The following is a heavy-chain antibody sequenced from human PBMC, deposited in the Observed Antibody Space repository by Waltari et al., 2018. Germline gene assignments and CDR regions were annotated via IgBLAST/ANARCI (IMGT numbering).Heavy chain of an antibody. CDR3: ARLITIFGVVIIPFDY. Sequence: QITLKESGPTLVKPTQTLTLTCTFSGFSLSTRGVGVGWIRQPPGKALEWLALIYWNDDKRYSPSLKSRLTITKDTSKNQVVLTMTNMDPVDTATYYCARLITIFGVVIIPFDYWGQGTLVTVSS. CDR1: GFSLSTRGVG. CDR2: IYWNDDK. V-gene: IGHV2-5*01. J-gene: IGHJ4*02. D-gene: IGHD3-3*01.